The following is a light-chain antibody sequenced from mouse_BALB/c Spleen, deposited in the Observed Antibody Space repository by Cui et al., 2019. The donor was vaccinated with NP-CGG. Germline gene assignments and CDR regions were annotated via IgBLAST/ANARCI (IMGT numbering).Light chain of an antibody. CDR3: ALWYSNHWV. CDR1: IGAVTTSNY. Sequence: QSVVTQESALPTSPGETVTLTCRSRIGAVTTSNYANWVQEKPDHLFTGLIGGTNNRPPGVPARFSGSLIGDKAALTITGAQTEDEAIYFCALWYSNHWVFGGGTNLTVL. V-gene: IGLV1*01. CDR2: GTN. J-gene: IGLJ1*01.